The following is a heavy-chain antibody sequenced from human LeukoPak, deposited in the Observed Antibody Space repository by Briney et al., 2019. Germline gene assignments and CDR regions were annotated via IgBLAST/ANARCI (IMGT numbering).Heavy chain of an antibody. V-gene: IGHV3-30*02. J-gene: IGHJ4*02. CDR1: GFTFSSYD. CDR2: IQYDGSNK. CDR3: AKEGYISSRTSDFDS. Sequence: PGGSLRLSCAASGFTFSSYDMHWVRQAPGKGLEWVAFIQYDGSNKFYADSVKGRFTISRDNSKNTLYLQMNSLRAEDTAVYYCAKEGYISSRTSDFDSWGQGTLVTVSS. D-gene: IGHD5-24*01.